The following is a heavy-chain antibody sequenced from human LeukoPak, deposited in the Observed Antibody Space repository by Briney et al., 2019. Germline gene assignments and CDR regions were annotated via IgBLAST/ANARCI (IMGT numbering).Heavy chain of an antibody. V-gene: IGHV3-48*01. J-gene: IGHJ6*03. CDR1: GFTFSSYS. CDR3: ARDQYYDFWSGYYPYYYYYMDV. D-gene: IGHD3-3*01. Sequence: PGGSLRLSCAASGFTFSSYSMNWVRQAPGKGLEWVSYISSSSSTIYYADSVKGRFTISRDNAKNSLYLQMNSLRAEDTAVYYCARDQYYDFWSGYYPYYYYYMDVWGKGTTVTVSS. CDR2: ISSSSSTI.